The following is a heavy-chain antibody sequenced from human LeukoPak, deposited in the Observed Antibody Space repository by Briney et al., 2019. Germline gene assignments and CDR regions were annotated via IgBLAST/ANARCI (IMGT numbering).Heavy chain of an antibody. CDR1: GFTFSNFD. V-gene: IGHV3-23*01. J-gene: IGHJ3*02. CDR3: ARETGDYEDAFDI. Sequence: GGTLRLSCAASGFTFSNFDLSWVRQAPGKGLEWVSVISGSGDVTYYADSVKGRFTIFRDNSNNMLYLQMNSLRAEDTAVYYCARETGDYEDAFDIWGQGTMVTVSS. D-gene: IGHD4-17*01. CDR2: ISGSGDVT.